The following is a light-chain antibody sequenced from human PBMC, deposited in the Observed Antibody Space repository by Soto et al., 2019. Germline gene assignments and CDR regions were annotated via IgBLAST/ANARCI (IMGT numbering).Light chain of an antibody. CDR1: QTTSSW. CDR2: KAS. V-gene: IGKV1-5*03. CDR3: QSDFMQST. J-gene: IGKJ1*01. Sequence: SRSSPYGYVEDRVTITFRPSQTTSSWLAWYQHKPGNAPMLLIYKASTLKSGVPSRFSGSGTGSDLPLTIISLEADEFPNCYSQSDFMQSTFGQGTK.